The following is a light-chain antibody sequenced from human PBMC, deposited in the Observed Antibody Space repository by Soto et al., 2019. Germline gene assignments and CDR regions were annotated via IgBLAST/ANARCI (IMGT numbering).Light chain of an antibody. CDR3: ASITTTNFV. V-gene: IGLV2-14*01. CDR1: SSDVGAYNL. J-gene: IGLJ1*01. CDR2: EVS. Sequence: SVLPQPASVSGSPGQSITISCTGTSSDVGAYNLVSWYQHHPDKAPKLMISEVSNRPSGVSDRFSGSKSGNTASLTISGLQPEDEADYYCASITTTNFVFGTGTKVTVL.